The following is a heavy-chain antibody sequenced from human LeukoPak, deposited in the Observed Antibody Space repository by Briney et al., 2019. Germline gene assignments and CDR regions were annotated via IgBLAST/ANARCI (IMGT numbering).Heavy chain of an antibody. CDR2: ISAYNGNT. CDR1: GYTFTSYG. D-gene: IGHD5-18*01. V-gene: IGHV1-18*01. Sequence: ASVKVSCKASGYTFTSYGISWVRQAPGQGLEWMGWISAYNGNTNYAQKLQGRVTMSTDTSTSTAYMELRSLRSDDTAVYYCARDFLYSYAVEDAFDIWGQGTMVTVSS. CDR3: ARDFLYSYAVEDAFDI. J-gene: IGHJ3*02.